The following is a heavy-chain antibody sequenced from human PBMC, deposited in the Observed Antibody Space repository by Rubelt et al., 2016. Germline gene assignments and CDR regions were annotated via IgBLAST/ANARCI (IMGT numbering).Heavy chain of an antibody. CDR2: IKTRRDGGTI. CDR3: TTEGGAN. CDR1: GFTFSNYG. V-gene: IGHV3-15*05. Sequence: VQLVESGGGVVQPGRSLRLSCAASGFTFSNYGMHWVRQAPGKGLEWVGRIKTRRDGGTIDSAPLVKDRFTISTAEAEDTLYLEMSSLTTQDTGVYYCTTEGGANWGQGTLVTVSS. D-gene: IGHD3-16*01. J-gene: IGHJ4*02.